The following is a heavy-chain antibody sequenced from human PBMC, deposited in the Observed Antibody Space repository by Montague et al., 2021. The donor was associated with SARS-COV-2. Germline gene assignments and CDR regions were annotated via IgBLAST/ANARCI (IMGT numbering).Heavy chain of an antibody. CDR3: ARLPYDNSYGMDV. V-gene: IGHV4-59*01. D-gene: IGHD3-9*01. CDR2: IDYSGST. CDR1: GGSISTYY. Sequence: SETRSLTCTVSGGSISTYYWNWIRQFPGKGLEWIGYIDYSGSTNYNPSLQSRVIISVDRSEIQFSLKLNSVTAADTAIYYCARLPYDNSYGMDVWGQGTTVTVSS. J-gene: IGHJ6*02.